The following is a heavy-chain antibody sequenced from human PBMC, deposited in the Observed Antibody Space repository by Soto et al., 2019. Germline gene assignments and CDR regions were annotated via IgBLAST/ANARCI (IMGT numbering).Heavy chain of an antibody. D-gene: IGHD6-19*01. CDR3: AREGSSGWDHGFGYFDY. CDR1: GGTFSSYA. J-gene: IGHJ4*02. CDR2: IIPIFGTA. V-gene: IGHV1-69*06. Sequence: QVQLVQSGAEVKKPGSSVKVSCKASGGTFSSYAISWVRQAPGQGLEWMGGIIPIFGTANYAQKFQGRVTITADKSTSTTYMELSSLRSEDTAVYYRAREGSSGWDHGFGYFDYWGQGTLVTVSS.